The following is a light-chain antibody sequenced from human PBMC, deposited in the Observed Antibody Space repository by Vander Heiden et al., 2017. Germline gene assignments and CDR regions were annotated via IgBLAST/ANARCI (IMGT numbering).Light chain of an antibody. V-gene: IGLV3-21*02. CDR1: NIGSKS. CDR2: DDS. Sequence: YVLTQPPSVAVAPGQVARIPCWGNNIGSKSVYWYQQKPGQAPVLVVYDDSDRPSGIPERLSGSNSGNTATLTISRVEAGDEADYYCQVWDSSSDHVVFGGGTKLTVL. J-gene: IGLJ2*01. CDR3: QVWDSSSDHVV.